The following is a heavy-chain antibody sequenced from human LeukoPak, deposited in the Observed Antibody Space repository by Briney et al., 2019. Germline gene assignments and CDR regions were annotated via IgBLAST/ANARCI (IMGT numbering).Heavy chain of an antibody. J-gene: IGHJ3*02. V-gene: IGHV3-30-3*01. D-gene: IGHD3-3*01. CDR2: ISYDGSNK. CDR1: GFTFSAYW. Sequence: PGGSLRLSCAASGFTFSAYWMSWVRQAPGKGLEWVAVISYDGSNKYYADSVKGRFTISRDNSKNTLYLQMNSLRAEDTAVYYCAREAIFGVVAADAFDIWGQGTMVTVSS. CDR3: AREAIFGVVAADAFDI.